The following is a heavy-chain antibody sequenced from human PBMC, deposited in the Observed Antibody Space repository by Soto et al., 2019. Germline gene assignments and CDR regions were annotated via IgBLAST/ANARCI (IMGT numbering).Heavy chain of an antibody. J-gene: IGHJ6*02. CDR2: ISAYNGNT. V-gene: IGHV1-18*01. D-gene: IGHD3-16*02. CDR1: GYTFTSYG. CDR3: ARDRYDYVWGSYRSTYYYRMDV. Sequence: ASVKVSCKASGYTFTSYGISWVRQAPGQGLEWMGWISAYNGNTNYAQKLQGRVTMTTDTSTSTAYMELRSLRSDDTAVYYCARDRYDYVWGSYRSTYYYRMDVWGQGTTVTVSS.